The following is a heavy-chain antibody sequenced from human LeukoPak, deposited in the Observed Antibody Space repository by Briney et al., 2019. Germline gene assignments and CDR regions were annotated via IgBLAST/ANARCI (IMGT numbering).Heavy chain of an antibody. CDR1: GFTFRGYT. Sequence: GKSLRLSCAVSGFTFRGYTLHWVRQAPGKGLEWVAFITNDGSNKYYADSVKGRFTISRDNSKNTLYLQMNSLRAEDTAVYYCARAEGYYDSSGNDAFDIWGQGTMVIVSS. J-gene: IGHJ3*02. CDR3: ARAEGYYDSSGNDAFDI. D-gene: IGHD3-22*01. CDR2: ITNDGSNK. V-gene: IGHV3-30*04.